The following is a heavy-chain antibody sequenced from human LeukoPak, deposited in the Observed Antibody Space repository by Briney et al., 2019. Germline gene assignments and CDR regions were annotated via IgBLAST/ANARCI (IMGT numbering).Heavy chain of an antibody. V-gene: IGHV1-2*02. CDR1: GYTFTGYY. CDR2: INPNSGGT. CDR3: AIDSSLGYGSGSYYNVYWLDP. Sequence: ASVKVSCKASGYTFTGYYMHWVRQAPGQGLEWMGWINPNSGGTNYAQKFQGRVTMTRDTSISTAYMELSRLRSDDTAVYYCAIDSSLGYGSGSYYNVYWLDPWGQGTLVTVSS. J-gene: IGHJ5*02. D-gene: IGHD3-10*01.